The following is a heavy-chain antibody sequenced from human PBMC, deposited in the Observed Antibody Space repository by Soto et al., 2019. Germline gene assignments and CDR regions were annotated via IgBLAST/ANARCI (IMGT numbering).Heavy chain of an antibody. D-gene: IGHD6-19*01. V-gene: IGHV3-43*01. J-gene: IGHJ5*02. Sequence: GGSLRLSCAASGFTFDDYTMHWVRQAPGKGLEWVSLISWDGGSTYYADSVKGRFTISRDNSKNSLYLQMNSLRTEDTALYYCASSRRKWLEATWFDPWGQGTLVTVSS. CDR1: GFTFDDYT. CDR2: ISWDGGST. CDR3: ASSRRKWLEATWFDP.